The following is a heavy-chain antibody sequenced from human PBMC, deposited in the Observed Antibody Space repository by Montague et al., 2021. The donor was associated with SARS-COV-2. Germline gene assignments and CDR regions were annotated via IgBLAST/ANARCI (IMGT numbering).Heavy chain of an antibody. D-gene: IGHD5-12*01. CDR3: AKSRYRGYDPHTAGVDL. CDR2: ISSSGDST. V-gene: IGHV3-23*01. J-gene: IGHJ5*02. CDR1: GFTSDNYA. Sequence: SLRLSCAASGFTSDNYAMSWVRQAPGKGLEWVAAISSSGDSTQYADSVRGRITISRDIPKNTLFLHMNSLRADDTDIYYCAKSRYRGYDPHTAGVDLLGQGTLVAVAS.